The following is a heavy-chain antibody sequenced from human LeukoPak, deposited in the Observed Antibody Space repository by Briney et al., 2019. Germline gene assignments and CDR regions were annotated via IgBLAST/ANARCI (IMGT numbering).Heavy chain of an antibody. J-gene: IGHJ4*02. CDR2: INHNGNVN. D-gene: IGHD2/OR15-2a*01. CDR1: GFTFSSYA. V-gene: IGHV3-7*01. CDR3: VSFYETY. Sequence: GGSLRLSCAASGFTFSSYAMNWARQAPGKGLEWVASINHNGNVNYYVDSVKGRFTISRDNAKNSLYLQMNSLRAEDTAVYYCVSFYETYWGRGTLVTVSS.